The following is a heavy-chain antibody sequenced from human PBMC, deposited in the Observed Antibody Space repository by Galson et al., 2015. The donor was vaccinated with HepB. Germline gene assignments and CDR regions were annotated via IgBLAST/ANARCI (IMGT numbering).Heavy chain of an antibody. V-gene: IGHV3-48*02. D-gene: IGHD6-19*01. CDR2: ISRTTSTI. CDR3: ARGEAVAGFPGDY. J-gene: IGHJ4*01. Sequence: SLRLSCAASGFTFSSYSVNWVRQAPGKGLEWISYISRTTSTIYYADSVKGRFTISRDNAKNSLYLQMNSLRDEDTAVYYCARGEAVAGFPGDYWGHGTLVTVSS. CDR1: GFTFSSYS.